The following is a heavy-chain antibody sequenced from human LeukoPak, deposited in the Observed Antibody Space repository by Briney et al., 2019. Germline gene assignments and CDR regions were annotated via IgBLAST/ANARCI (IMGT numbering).Heavy chain of an antibody. CDR3: ARARCDTCGYGS. CDR1: GFTVSSSY. CDR2: LYSAGHT. V-gene: IGHV3-66*02. D-gene: IGHD3-22*01. J-gene: IGHJ5*02. Sequence: GGSLRLSCAASGFTVSSSYMSWVRQAPGKGLEWVAVLYSAGHTYYAGSVRGRFTSSRYTAKNTLYLQMNSLRAEDTAHYYCARARCDTCGYGSWGQGTLVTVSS.